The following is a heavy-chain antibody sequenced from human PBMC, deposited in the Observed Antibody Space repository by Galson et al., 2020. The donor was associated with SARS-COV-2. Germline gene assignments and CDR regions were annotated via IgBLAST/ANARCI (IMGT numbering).Heavy chain of an antibody. V-gene: IGHV4-31*03. CDR3: ARLRQTRQLVGAADN. J-gene: IGHJ4*02. Sequence: SETLSLTCSVSGGSINSGDYYWSWIRQLPGKGLEWIGYIYYSGSTYYNPSLKSRVAISIDTSKNQFSLRLTSVTAADTAVYYCARLRQTRQLVGAADNWGQGTLVTGSS. CDR1: GGSINSGDYY. D-gene: IGHD1-26*01. CDR2: IYYSGST.